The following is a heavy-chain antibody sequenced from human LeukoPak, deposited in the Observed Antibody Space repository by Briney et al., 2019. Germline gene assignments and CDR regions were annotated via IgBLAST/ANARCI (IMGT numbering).Heavy chain of an antibody. CDR1: GFTFSSYA. Sequence: GGSLRLSCAASGFTFSSYAMHWVRQTLGKGLEYVSAISTNGGGTYYANSVKARFTISRDNSKNTLYLQMGSLRAEDMAVYYCARYCNGVTCYSGYDYWGQGTLVTVSS. D-gene: IGHD2-15*01. CDR2: ISTNGGGT. V-gene: IGHV3-64*01. J-gene: IGHJ4*02. CDR3: ARYCNGVTCYSGYDY.